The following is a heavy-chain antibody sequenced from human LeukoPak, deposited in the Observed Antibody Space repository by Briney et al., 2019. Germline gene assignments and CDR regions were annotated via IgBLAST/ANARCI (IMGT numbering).Heavy chain of an antibody. J-gene: IGHJ4*02. CDR1: GLTFSSYG. V-gene: IGHV3-30*02. CDR3: AKRSVVRGVIMEDY. Sequence: PGGSLRLSCAASGLTFSSYGMHWVRQAPGKGLEWVTFIRYDGSNKYYADSVKGRFTISRDNSKNTLYLQMNSLSAEDTAVYYCAKRSVVRGVIMEDYWGQGTLVTVSS. CDR2: IRYDGSNK. D-gene: IGHD3-10*01.